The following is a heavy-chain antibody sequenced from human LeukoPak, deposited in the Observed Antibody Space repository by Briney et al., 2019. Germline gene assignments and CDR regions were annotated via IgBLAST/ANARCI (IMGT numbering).Heavy chain of an antibody. CDR1: GFTFDDYA. D-gene: IGHD3-22*01. Sequence: GGSLRLSCAASGFTFDDYAMHWVRQAPGEGLEWVSRISWDGGSTYYADSVKGRFTISRDNSKNSLYLQMNSLRAEDTALYYCAKDQGYDSSGYVPDWGQGTLVTVSS. V-gene: IGHV3-43D*04. CDR3: AKDQGYDSSGYVPD. J-gene: IGHJ4*02. CDR2: ISWDGGST.